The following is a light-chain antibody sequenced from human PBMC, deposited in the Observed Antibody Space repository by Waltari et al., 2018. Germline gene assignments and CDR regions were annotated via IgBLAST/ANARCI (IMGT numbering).Light chain of an antibody. J-gene: IGLJ1*01. Sequence: YELAQPPSVSVSPGQTARIPCSGNGLAGHYVYWYQQKAGQAPVWVMYRDSERPSGIPERFSGSSAGTTVTLIISGVQAEDEADYYCQSADFSRSHTSYVFGTGTKVTVL. V-gene: IGLV3-25*03. CDR2: RDS. CDR1: GLAGHY. CDR3: QSADFSRSHTSYV.